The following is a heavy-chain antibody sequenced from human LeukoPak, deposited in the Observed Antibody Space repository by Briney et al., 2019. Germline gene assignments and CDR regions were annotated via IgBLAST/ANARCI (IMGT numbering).Heavy chain of an antibody. CDR1: GGSISSYY. Sequence: SETLSLTCTVSGGSISSYYWSWIRQPAGKGLEWIGRIYTSGSTNYNPSLKSRVTISVDTSKNQFSLKLSSVTAADTAVYYCARRRSGSQGIRYYFDYWGQGTLVTVSS. J-gene: IGHJ4*02. D-gene: IGHD1-26*01. CDR2: IYTSGST. CDR3: ARRRSGSQGIRYYFDY. V-gene: IGHV4-4*07.